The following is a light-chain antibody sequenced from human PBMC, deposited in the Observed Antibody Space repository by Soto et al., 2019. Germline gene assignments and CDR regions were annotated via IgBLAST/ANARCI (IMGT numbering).Light chain of an antibody. CDR3: QEYDAAPRIT. CDR1: QSISSY. V-gene: IGKV1-39*02. Sequence: IHLTHVPYSLVAAVGGRGTINCRASQSISSYLNWYQQKPGKAPKLLIYDASSLESGVPSRFRGSGSGTDFTLTITRLEPEDFAVYYCQEYDAAPRITFGLGTRWRL. CDR2: DAS. J-gene: IGKJ5*01.